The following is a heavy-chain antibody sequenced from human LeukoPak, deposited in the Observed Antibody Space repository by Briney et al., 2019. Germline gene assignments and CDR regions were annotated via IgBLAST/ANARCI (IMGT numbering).Heavy chain of an antibody. D-gene: IGHD3-3*01. J-gene: IGHJ5*02. CDR1: GFTFTSYA. V-gene: IGHV3-23*01. Sequence: GGSLRLSCAGSGFTFTSYAMSWVRQAPGKGLEWLSGTSGSGDTTYYADFVRGRFNVSRDNSKNTLYLQMNSLRVEDTAIYYCAQDGTNLWSGYSYHWGQGTLVTVSS. CDR3: AQDGTNLWSGYSYH. CDR2: TSGSGDTT.